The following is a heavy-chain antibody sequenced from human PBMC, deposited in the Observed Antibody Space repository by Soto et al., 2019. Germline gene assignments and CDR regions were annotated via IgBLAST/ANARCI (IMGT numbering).Heavy chain of an antibody. CDR3: AREGWVRTFDY. D-gene: IGHD1-26*01. V-gene: IGHV1-3*05. CDR1: GYTFTSYA. Sequence: QVQLVQSGAEEKKPGASVKVSCKASGYTFTSYAMHWVRQAPGQRLEWMGWINAGNGNTKYSQKFQGRVTITRDTPASTAYMELRSLRSEDTAVYYCAREGWVRTFDYWGQGTLVTVSS. J-gene: IGHJ4*02. CDR2: INAGNGNT.